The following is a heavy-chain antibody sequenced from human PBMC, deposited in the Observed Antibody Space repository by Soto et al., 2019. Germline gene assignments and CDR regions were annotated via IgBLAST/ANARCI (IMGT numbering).Heavy chain of an antibody. CDR3: AANPRY. CDR1: GGSPSSYY. V-gene: IGHV4-59*01. J-gene: IGHJ4*02. CDR2: IYYSGST. Sequence: ASETLSLTYSVSGGSPSSYYWSWLRQPPGKGLEWIGYIYYSGSTDYSPSLKSRVTMSIDTSQNQVSLKLTSVTTADTAVYYCAANPRYWGQAPPV.